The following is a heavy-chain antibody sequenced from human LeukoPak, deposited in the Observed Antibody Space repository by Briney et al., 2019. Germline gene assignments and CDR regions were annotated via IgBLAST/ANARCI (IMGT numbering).Heavy chain of an antibody. CDR1: GYTFTGYY. CDR2: INPTSGGT. V-gene: IGHV1-2*02. D-gene: IGHD3-9*01. J-gene: IGHJ4*02. Sequence: ASVKVSCKASGYTFTGYYMHWVRQAPGQGLEWMGWINPTSGGTNFAQKFQGRVTMTRDTSISTAYMELSRLRSDDTAVYYCASPGSSYDILTGPGYCDYWGQGTLVTVSS. CDR3: ASPGSSYDILTGPGYCDY.